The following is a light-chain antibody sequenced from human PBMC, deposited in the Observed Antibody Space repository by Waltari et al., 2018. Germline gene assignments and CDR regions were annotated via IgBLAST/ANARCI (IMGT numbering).Light chain of an antibody. CDR1: QDIRTD. CDR3: QQYDNFPYT. V-gene: IGKV1-33*01. CDR2: ATS. Sequence: DIQMTQSPSSLSASVGDRVTITCQASQDIRTDLNWYQQRPGKAPKLLIYATSNLETGVPSRFSGSGFGTHFTFTISSLQPEDIATYYCQQYDNFPYTFGQGTKLGIK. J-gene: IGKJ2*01.